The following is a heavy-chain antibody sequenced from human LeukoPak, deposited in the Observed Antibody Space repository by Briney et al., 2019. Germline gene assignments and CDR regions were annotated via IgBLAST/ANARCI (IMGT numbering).Heavy chain of an antibody. J-gene: IGHJ6*03. D-gene: IGHD1-26*01. CDR3: ATARASGSYGGYYYYYYMDV. CDR2: IIPIFGTA. CDR1: GGTFSSYA. Sequence: GASVKVSCKASGGTFSSYAISWVRQAPGQGLEWMGGIIPIFGTANYAQKFQGRVTITTDESTSTAYMELSSLRSEDTAVYYCATARASGSYGGYYYYYYMDVWGKGTTVTVSS. V-gene: IGHV1-69*05.